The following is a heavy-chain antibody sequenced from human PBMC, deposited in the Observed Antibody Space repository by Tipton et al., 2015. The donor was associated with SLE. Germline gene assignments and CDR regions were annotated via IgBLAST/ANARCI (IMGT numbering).Heavy chain of an antibody. Sequence: SLRLSCAASGFTFSSYSMNWVRQAPGKGLEWVSSISSSSSYIYYADSVKGRFTISRDNAKNSLYLQMNSLRAEDTAVYYCARDLQIFGVVMDYWGQGTLVTVSS. D-gene: IGHD3-3*01. CDR2: ISSSSSYI. CDR1: GFTFSSYS. V-gene: IGHV3-21*01. J-gene: IGHJ4*02. CDR3: ARDLQIFGVVMDY.